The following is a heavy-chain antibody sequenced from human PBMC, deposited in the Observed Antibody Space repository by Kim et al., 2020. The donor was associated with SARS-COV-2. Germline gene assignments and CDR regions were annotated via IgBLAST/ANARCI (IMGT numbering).Heavy chain of an antibody. J-gene: IGHJ4*02. CDR3: TTDYRYYYGSGSYYRLFDY. Sequence: GRFTISRDDSKNTLYLQMNSLKTEDTAVYYCTTDYRYYYGSGSYYRLFDYWGQGTLVTVSS. D-gene: IGHD3-10*01. V-gene: IGHV3-15*01.